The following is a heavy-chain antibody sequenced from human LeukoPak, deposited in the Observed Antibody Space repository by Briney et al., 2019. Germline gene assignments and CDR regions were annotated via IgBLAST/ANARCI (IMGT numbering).Heavy chain of an antibody. V-gene: IGHV3-74*01. CDR3: ARGSWSAADTNIDY. CDR2: INSDGSRT. D-gene: IGHD6-13*01. J-gene: IGHJ4*02. CDR1: GFTLSTYW. Sequence: GGSLRLSCAASGFTLSTYWMHWVRQGPGKGLVWVSCINSDGSRTTYADSVKGRFTISRDNAKNTLYLQMNTLRVEDTAVYYCARGSWSAADTNIDYWGQGTLVTVSS.